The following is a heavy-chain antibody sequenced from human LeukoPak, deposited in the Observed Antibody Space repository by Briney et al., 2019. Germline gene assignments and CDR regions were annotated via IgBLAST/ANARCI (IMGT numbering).Heavy chain of an antibody. CDR3: ASESSGPFDS. Sequence: SETLSLTCTVSGCSVSSGSYYWSWIRQPPGKELDWIVYIYSSGSTNYNPPPKSRVTISADTSKNQSSLKLSSVTTADTAVYYCASESSGPFDSSGQGNLVTVSS. V-gene: IGHV4-61*01. D-gene: IGHD6-6*01. CDR1: GCSVSSGSYY. CDR2: IYSSGST. J-gene: IGHJ4*02.